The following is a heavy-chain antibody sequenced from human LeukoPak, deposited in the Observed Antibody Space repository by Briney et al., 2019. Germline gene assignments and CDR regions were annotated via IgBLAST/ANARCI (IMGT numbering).Heavy chain of an antibody. CDR2: ISSSGSTI. V-gene: IGHV3-48*04. D-gene: IGHD1-26*01. CDR1: GFTFRSYA. J-gene: IGHJ3*02. CDR3: ARRGATRVAFDI. Sequence: GGSLRLSCAASGFTFRSYAMSWVRQAPGKGLEWVSYISSSGSTIYYADSVKGRFTISRDNAKNSLYLQMNSLRAEDTAVYYCARRGATRVAFDIWGQGTMVTVSS.